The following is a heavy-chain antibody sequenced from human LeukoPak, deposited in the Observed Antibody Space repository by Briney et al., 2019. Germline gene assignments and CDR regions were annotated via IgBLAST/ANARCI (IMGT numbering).Heavy chain of an antibody. CDR2: IKQDGSEK. J-gene: IGHJ4*02. Sequence: QTGGSLRLSCAASGFTFSSYWMSWVRQAPGKGLEWVANIKQDGSEKYYVDSVKGRFTISRDNAKNSLYLQMNSLRAEDTAVYYCARYSSGRHAFVDYWGQGTLVTVSS. CDR3: ARYSSGRHAFVDY. D-gene: IGHD1-26*01. CDR1: GFTFSSYW. V-gene: IGHV3-7*01.